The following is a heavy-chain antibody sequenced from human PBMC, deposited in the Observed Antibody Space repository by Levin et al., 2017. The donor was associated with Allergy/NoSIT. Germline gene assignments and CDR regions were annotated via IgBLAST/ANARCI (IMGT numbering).Heavy chain of an antibody. CDR2: TYYRSRWFN. Sequence: SQTLSLTCDISGDNVSSNSAAWNWIRQSPSRGLEWLGRTYYRSRWFNDYAQSVKSRIMFNADTAKNQFSLHLNSVIPEDTAIYYCVRWEGVIQNWFDPWGQGTLVTVSS. J-gene: IGHJ5*02. CDR3: VRWEGVIQNWFDP. V-gene: IGHV6-1*01. D-gene: IGHD3-10*01. CDR1: GDNVSSNSAA.